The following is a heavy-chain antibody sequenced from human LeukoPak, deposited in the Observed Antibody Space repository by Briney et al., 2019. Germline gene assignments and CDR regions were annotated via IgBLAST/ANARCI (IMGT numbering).Heavy chain of an antibody. CDR1: GFTFSSYW. CDR3: ARCAGGHSCYFYFDY. J-gene: IGHJ4*02. Sequence: PGGSLRLSCAASGFTFSSYWMSWVRQAPGKGLEWVANIKQDGSEKYYVDSVKGRFTISRDNAKNSLYLQMNSLRAEDTAVYYCARCAGGHSCYFYFDYWGRGTLVTVSS. CDR2: IKQDGSEK. D-gene: IGHD2-2*01. V-gene: IGHV3-7*03.